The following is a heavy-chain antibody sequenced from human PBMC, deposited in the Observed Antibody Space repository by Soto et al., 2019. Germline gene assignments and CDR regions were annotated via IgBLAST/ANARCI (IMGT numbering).Heavy chain of an antibody. Sequence: QVQLVQSGAEVKKPGASVKVSCKGSGYDFLTYGHSWVRQAPGQGLEWMGWISPDTARTNYAQRFQGRLIMNTDTSTSTVYMELRSLRSDDTAVYYCVRDLDGSGSYYADYWGRGTLVTVSS. D-gene: IGHD3-10*01. J-gene: IGHJ4*02. CDR1: GYDFLTYG. CDR2: ISPDTART. V-gene: IGHV1-18*04. CDR3: VRDLDGSGSYYADY.